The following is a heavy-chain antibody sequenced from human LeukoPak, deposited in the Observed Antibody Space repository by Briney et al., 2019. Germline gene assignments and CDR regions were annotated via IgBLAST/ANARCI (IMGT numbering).Heavy chain of an antibody. CDR2: IYHSGST. CDR3: ARDMGGEYSGYDNLGDWFDP. Sequence: RSETLSLTCTVSGVSISSSDYYWGWIRQPPGKGLEWIGSIYHSGSTYYNPSLKSRVTISVDTSKNQFSLKLSSVTAADTAVYYCARDMGGEYSGYDNLGDWFDPWGQGTLVSVSS. V-gene: IGHV4-39*07. J-gene: IGHJ5*02. CDR1: GVSISSSDYY. D-gene: IGHD5-12*01.